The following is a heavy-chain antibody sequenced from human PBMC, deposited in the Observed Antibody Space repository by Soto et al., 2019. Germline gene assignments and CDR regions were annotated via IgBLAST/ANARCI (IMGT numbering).Heavy chain of an antibody. CDR1: GGSISSGGYS. Sequence: QLQLQESGSGLVKPSQTLSLTCAVSGGSISSGGYSWSWIRQPPGKGLEWIGYIYHSGSTYYNPSLKSRVTISVDRSKNQFSLKLSSVTAADTAVYYCARTIPHCYDSSGDAFDIWGQGTMVTVSS. CDR3: ARTIPHCYDSSGDAFDI. J-gene: IGHJ3*02. D-gene: IGHD3-22*01. V-gene: IGHV4-30-2*01. CDR2: IYHSGST.